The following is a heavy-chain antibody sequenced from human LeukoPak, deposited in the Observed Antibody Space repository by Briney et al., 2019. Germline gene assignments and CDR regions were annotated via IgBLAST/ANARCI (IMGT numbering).Heavy chain of an antibody. CDR2: ISCAGGN. J-gene: IGHJ4*02. CDR3: ARRDYPYYFDY. V-gene: IGHV4-39*01. CDR1: GSSISNTNYC. Sequence: PSETLSLTCTVSGSSISNTNYCWGWSRQPPGKGLEWIGTISCAGGNYYDPAFRARITTSVDTSNNRFSLKLSSVTAADTAVYYCARRDYPYYFDYWGQGTLVTVSS. D-gene: IGHD4-17*01.